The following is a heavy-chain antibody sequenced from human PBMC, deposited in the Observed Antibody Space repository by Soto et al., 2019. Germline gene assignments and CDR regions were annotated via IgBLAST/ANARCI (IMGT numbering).Heavy chain of an antibody. Sequence: QVQLVQSGAEVKKPGASVKVSCKSSGYTFTNYDINWVRQAAGQGPEWMGWMNPDTGHTGYARKFRGRVSMTRDTSISTAYMELSSLRSDDTAIYYCARGRVLYSSSNYFEPWGRGTLVTVSS. CDR3: ARGRVLYSSSNYFEP. V-gene: IGHV1-8*01. CDR2: MNPDTGHT. J-gene: IGHJ5*02. D-gene: IGHD6-6*01. CDR1: GYTFTNYD.